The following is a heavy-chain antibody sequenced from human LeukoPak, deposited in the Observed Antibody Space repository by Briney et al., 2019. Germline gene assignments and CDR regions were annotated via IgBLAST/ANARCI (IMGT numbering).Heavy chain of an antibody. CDR1: GFTFSSYW. CDR2: IKQDGSEK. V-gene: IGHV3-7*04. Sequence: GGSLRLSCAASGFTFSSYWMSWVRQAPGKGVEWVANIKQDGSEKYYVDSVKGRFTISRANAKNSLYLQMNSLKAEDTAVYYCARGGAYYYYGMDVWGRGTTVTVSS. CDR3: ARGGAYYYYGMDV. D-gene: IGHD1-26*01. J-gene: IGHJ6*02.